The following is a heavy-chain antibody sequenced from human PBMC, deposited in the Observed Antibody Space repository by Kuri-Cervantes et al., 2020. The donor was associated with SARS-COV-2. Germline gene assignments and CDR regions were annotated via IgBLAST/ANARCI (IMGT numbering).Heavy chain of an antibody. CDR1: GFTFSSYA. D-gene: IGHD1-1*01. V-gene: IGHV3-30*04. J-gene: IGHJ4*02. CDR2: ISNDGNK. CDR3: VRDGDHWNFDY. Sequence: LSLTCAASGFTFSSYAMHWVRQAPGKGLEWVAVISNDGNKYYADSVKGRFTLSRDNAKNMLFLQMNSLRAEDTAVYYCVRDGDHWNFDYWGQGTLVTVSS.